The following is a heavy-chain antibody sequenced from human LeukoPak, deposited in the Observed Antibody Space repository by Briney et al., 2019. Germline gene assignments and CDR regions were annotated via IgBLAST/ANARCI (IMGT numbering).Heavy chain of an antibody. J-gene: IGHJ6*02. CDR1: GGSISSISSNNYH. CDR2: IYYSGST. V-gene: IGHV4-39*02. CDR3: AREMGVVTAHGIDV. Sequence: SETLSLTCIVSGGSISSISSNNYHWGWIRQPPGKGLEWIGSIYYSGSTYYNPSLKSRVTISVDTSKNQFSLKLSSVIAADTALYYCAREMGVVTAHGIDVWGQGTTVTVSS. D-gene: IGHD4-23*01.